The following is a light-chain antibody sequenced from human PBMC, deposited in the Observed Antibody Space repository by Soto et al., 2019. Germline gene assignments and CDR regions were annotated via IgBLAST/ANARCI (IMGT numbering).Light chain of an antibody. CDR3: QQLNTLPFT. CDR1: HDISTY. CDR2: EAS. J-gene: IGKJ5*01. V-gene: IGKV1-9*01. Sequence: DIHLTQSPSLLSSSLGDRVTITFLAIHDISTYLALYQQKPGKAPKLMIYEASTLQSGVPSRFSGSGSGTEFTLTISGLLPEDFATYHCQQLNTLPFTFGQGTRLEIK.